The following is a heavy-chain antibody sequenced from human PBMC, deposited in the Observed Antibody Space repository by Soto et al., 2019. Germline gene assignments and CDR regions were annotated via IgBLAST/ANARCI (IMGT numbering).Heavy chain of an antibody. CDR1: GYSFTTYW. CDR2: IYPGDSDT. V-gene: IGHV5-51*01. J-gene: IGHJ3*02. D-gene: IGHD1-26*01. Sequence: EVQLVQSGAEVKKPGESLKISCKGSGYSFTTYWIGWVRQMPGKGLEWMGIIYPGDSDTRYSPSFQGQVLISVDKSINTAYMHWGSLKASDTAVYYWARGGIVGRTVGAFDIWGQGTMVTVPS. CDR3: ARGGIVGRTVGAFDI.